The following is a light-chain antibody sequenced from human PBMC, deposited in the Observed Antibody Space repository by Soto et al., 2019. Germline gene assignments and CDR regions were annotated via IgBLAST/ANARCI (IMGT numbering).Light chain of an antibody. Sequence: QSALTQPASVSGSPGQSITISCTGTTNDIGGYNYVSWYRQNPGKAPKLMIYEVSNRPSGVSNRFSGSKSGNTASLSISGLQVGHEADYYCSSYTSTSALFVFGTGTKVTVL. V-gene: IGLV2-14*01. CDR1: TNDIGGYNY. J-gene: IGLJ1*01. CDR2: EVS. CDR3: SSYTSTSALFV.